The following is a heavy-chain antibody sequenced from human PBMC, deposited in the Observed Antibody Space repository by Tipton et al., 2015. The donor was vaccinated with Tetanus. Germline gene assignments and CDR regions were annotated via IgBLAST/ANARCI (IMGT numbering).Heavy chain of an antibody. V-gene: IGHV1-69*12. Sequence: QVQLVQSGAEVKKPGSSVKVSCKASGGTFSSYAISWVRQAPGQGLEWMGGIIPIFDTANYAQKFQGRVTITADESTSTAYIELSSLRSEDTAVYYCARDGPPVDIVAIDAFDIWGQGTMVTVSS. CDR1: GGTFSSYA. CDR3: ARDGPPVDIVAIDAFDI. J-gene: IGHJ3*02. CDR2: IIPIFDTA. D-gene: IGHD5-12*01.